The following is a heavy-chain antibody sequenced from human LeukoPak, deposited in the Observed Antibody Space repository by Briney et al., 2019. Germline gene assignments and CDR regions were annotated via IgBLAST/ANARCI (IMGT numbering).Heavy chain of an antibody. CDR3: TSVLGGTSGY. CDR1: GSTFSGSA. V-gene: IGHV3-73*01. CDR2: IRSKPNNYAT. D-gene: IGHD1-26*01. J-gene: IGHJ4*02. Sequence: PGGSLRLSCAGSGSTFSGSAMHWVRQASGKGLEWVGRIRSKPNNYATAYAASVRGRFTISRDDSENMAFLQMNSLNTEDTAVYYCTSVLGGTSGYWGQGTLVTVSS.